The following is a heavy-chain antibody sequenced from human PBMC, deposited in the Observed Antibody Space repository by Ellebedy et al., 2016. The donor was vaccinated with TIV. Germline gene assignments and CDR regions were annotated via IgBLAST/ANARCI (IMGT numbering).Heavy chain of an antibody. CDR1: GYTFTSYG. J-gene: IGHJ6*02. CDR2: INPKTNDS. V-gene: IGHV1-2*04. Sequence: AASVKVSCKASGYTFTSYGISWVRQAPGQGLEWIGWINPKTNDSKCAQKFQGWATLTRDTSISAAYIEVSSLRSDDTAMYYCAKEFAGYGMDVWGQGTMVTVSS. D-gene: IGHD3-10*01. CDR3: AKEFAGYGMDV.